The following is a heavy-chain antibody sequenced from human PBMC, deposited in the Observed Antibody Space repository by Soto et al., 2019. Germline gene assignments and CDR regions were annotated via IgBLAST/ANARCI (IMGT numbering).Heavy chain of an antibody. J-gene: IGHJ4*02. Sequence: QITLKESGPTLVKPTQTLTLTCTFSVFSLSTSGVGVGWIRQPPGKALEWVALIYWNDDKRYSPSLKTRLTITKDPSKNQVVLTMTNMNPVDTATYYCAHSHKYCSGGSCYSVFEYWGQGTLVTVSS. CDR1: VFSLSTSGVG. D-gene: IGHD2-15*01. V-gene: IGHV2-5*01. CDR2: IYWNDDK. CDR3: AHSHKYCSGGSCYSVFEY.